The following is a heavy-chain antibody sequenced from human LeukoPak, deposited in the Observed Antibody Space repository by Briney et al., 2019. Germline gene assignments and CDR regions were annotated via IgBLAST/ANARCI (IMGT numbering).Heavy chain of an antibody. D-gene: IGHD3-22*01. V-gene: IGHV4-39*07. CDR2: IYYSGST. J-gene: IGHJ4*02. Sequence: SETLSLTCAISGGSISGTAYYWGWIRQPPGKGLEWIGSIYYSGSTYYNPSLKSRLTISVDTSKNQFSLKLSSVTAADTAVYYCARVGDYYDSSGYENQYWGQGTLVTVSS. CDR1: GGSISGTAYY. CDR3: ARVGDYYDSSGYENQY.